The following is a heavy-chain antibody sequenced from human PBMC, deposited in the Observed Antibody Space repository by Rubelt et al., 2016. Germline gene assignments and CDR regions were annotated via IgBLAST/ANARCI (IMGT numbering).Heavy chain of an antibody. V-gene: IGHV1-18*01. Sequence: VQLLRSGAEVKKPGSSVRVSCKASEGTFSSYAISGGRQAPGHGLEWMGWFGAYNGNTNYAQKVQGRVTMTTDTSTSTAYMELRSLRSDDTAVYYCARATGLRRFYYYYMDVWGKGTTVTVSS. CDR3: ARATGLRRFYYYYMDV. D-gene: IGHD1-1*01. CDR1: EGTFSSYA. CDR2: FGAYNGNT. J-gene: IGHJ6*03.